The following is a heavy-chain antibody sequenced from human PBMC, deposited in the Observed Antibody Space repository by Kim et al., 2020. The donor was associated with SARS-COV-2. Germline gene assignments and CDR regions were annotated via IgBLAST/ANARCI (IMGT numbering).Heavy chain of an antibody. CDR3: ERDFEDFVSARVFGGVTANGGGY. J-gene: IGHJ4*02. Sequence: GGSLRLSCAASGFTFSSYWMSWVRQAPGKGLVWVANIKQDGSEKYYVDSVKGRFTISRDNAKNPLYLQMNSLRAEDTAVYYCERDFEDFVSARVFGGVTANGGGYWVQGGLLTVSS. CDR1: GFTFSSYW. V-gene: IGHV3-7*01. D-gene: IGHD2-21*02. CDR2: IKQDGSEK.